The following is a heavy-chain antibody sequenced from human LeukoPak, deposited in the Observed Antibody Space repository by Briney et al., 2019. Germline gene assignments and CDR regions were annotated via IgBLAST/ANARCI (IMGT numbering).Heavy chain of an antibody. CDR3: ARGETNVLRFLEWVGSPRYYYYYMDV. D-gene: IGHD3-3*01. V-gene: IGHV3-7*04. Sequence: QPGGSLRLSCAASGFTFSSYWMSWVRQAPGKGLEWVANIKQDGSEKYYVDSVKGRFTISRDNAKNSLYLQMNSLRAEDTAVYYCARGETNVLRFLEWVGSPRYYYYYMDVWGKGTTVTVSS. CDR2: IKQDGSEK. CDR1: GFTFSSYW. J-gene: IGHJ6*03.